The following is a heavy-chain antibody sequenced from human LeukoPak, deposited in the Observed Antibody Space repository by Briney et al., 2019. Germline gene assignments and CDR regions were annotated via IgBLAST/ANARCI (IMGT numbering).Heavy chain of an antibody. V-gene: IGHV3-23*01. CDR1: GFTFAPYA. D-gene: IGHD3-10*01. J-gene: IGHJ4*02. Sequence: GGSLRLSCAASGFTFAPYAMSWVRQAPGKGLEWVSAMSGSVSSTYYADSVKGRFTISRDNSKNTLFLQMNSLRAEDTAVYYCAGYYYGSGRGQGTLVTVSS. CDR3: AGYYYGSG. CDR2: MSGSVSST.